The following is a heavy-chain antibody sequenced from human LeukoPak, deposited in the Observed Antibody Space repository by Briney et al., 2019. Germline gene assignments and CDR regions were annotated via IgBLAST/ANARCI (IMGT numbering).Heavy chain of an antibody. Sequence: GGXXRLSCAASGFTFSSNYMHWVRQAPGKGLVWVSRINTDGSDTTYADFVKGRFTISRDNAKNTLYLEMNSLRAEDTAGYYCARALRSPGDSGLDYWGQGALVTVSS. CDR2: INTDGSDT. J-gene: IGHJ4*02. V-gene: IGHV3-74*03. D-gene: IGHD3-10*01. CDR1: GFTFSSNY. CDR3: ARALRSPGDSGLDY.